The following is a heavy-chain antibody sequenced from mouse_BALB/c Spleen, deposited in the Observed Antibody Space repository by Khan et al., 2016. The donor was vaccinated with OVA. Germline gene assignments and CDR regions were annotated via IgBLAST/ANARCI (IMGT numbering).Heavy chain of an antibody. D-gene: IGHD1-2*01. Sequence: VQLQQSGPELVKPGASVKISCRASGYTFTDYIMDWVKQSHGKSLEWIGYIYPNNGDTGYNQKFKTKVTLTVDTSSSTASMELRSLTSEDSAVYYCVRSGYGSFAYWGQGTLVTVSA. V-gene: IGHV1S29*02. J-gene: IGHJ3*01. CDR3: VRSGYGSFAY. CDR2: IYPNNGDT. CDR1: GYTFTDYI.